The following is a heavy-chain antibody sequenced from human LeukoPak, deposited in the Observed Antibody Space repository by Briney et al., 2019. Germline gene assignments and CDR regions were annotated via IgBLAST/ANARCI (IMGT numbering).Heavy chain of an antibody. V-gene: IGHV3-21*01. Sequence: GGSLRLSCAASGFTFRSYSMNWVRQAPGKGLEWVSSISSSSSYIYYADSVKGRFTISRDNAKNSLYLQMNSLRAEDTAVYYCAREVLLWFGELLSYSYGMDVWGQGTTVTVSS. CDR1: GFTFRSYS. CDR2: ISSSSSYI. CDR3: AREVLLWFGELLSYSYGMDV. D-gene: IGHD3-10*01. J-gene: IGHJ6*02.